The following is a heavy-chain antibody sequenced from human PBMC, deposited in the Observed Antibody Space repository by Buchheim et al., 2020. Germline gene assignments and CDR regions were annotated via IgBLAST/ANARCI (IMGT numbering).Heavy chain of an antibody. J-gene: IGHJ1*01. CDR1: GLTFSHFT. CDR3: ATDTSGRQ. Sequence: EVQLMESGGGLVKPGESLTLSCAVSGLTFSHFTMNWVRQAPGKGLEWVSAISGNSNYIYYSDSVKGRFTISRDNAKNSLYLQMNSLRSEDSAVYFCATDTSGRQWGQGTL. V-gene: IGHV3-21*02. D-gene: IGHD6-19*01. CDR2: ISGNSNYI.